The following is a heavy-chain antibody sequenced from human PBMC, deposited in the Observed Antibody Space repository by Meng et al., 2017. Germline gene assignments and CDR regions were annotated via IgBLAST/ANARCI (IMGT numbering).Heavy chain of an antibody. D-gene: IGHD6-13*01. CDR2: INHSGST. J-gene: IGHJ4*02. Sequence: QGQLQQWGAGLLKPSETLALTCAVYGGSFSGYYWSWIRQHPGKGLEWIGEINHSGSTNYNPSLKSRVTISVDTSKNQFSLNLSSVTAADTAVYYCARGPLVHQYFDYWGQGTLVTVSS. V-gene: IGHV4-34*01. CDR1: GGSFSGYY. CDR3: ARGPLVHQYFDY.